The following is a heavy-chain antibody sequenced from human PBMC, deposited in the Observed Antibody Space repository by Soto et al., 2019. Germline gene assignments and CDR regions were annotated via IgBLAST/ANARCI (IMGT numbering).Heavy chain of an antibody. CDR3: ARFPGGFWSGSRMLGHI. Sequence: GGSLGLSCAASGFTFSSYWMHWVRQAPGKGLVWVSRINSDGSSTSYADSVKGRFTISRDNAKNTLYLQMNSLRAEDTAVYYCARFPGGFWSGSRMLGHIWGQGTMVTVSS. V-gene: IGHV3-74*01. CDR2: INSDGSST. J-gene: IGHJ3*02. D-gene: IGHD3-3*01. CDR1: GFTFSSYW.